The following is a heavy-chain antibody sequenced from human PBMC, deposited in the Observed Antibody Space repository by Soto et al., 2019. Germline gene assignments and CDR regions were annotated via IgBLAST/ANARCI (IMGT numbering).Heavy chain of an antibody. J-gene: IGHJ4*02. V-gene: IGHV1-18*01. CDR2: INPNSGET. CDR3: ATDKITVAGSPLDY. CDR1: GYTFTSYG. D-gene: IGHD6-19*01. Sequence: ASLKVSCKASGYTFTSYGISWVRQAPGQGLEWMGWINPNSGETNYAQKFQGRVTMTEDTATDTAYMELSSLRSEDTDVYYCATDKITVAGSPLDYWGQGTLVTVSS.